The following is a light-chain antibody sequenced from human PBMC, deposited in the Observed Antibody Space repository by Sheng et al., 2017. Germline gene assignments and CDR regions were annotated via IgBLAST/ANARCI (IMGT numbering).Light chain of an antibody. CDR1: QSVNSN. Sequence: EIVLTQSPGTLSLSPGERATLSCRASQSVNSNYLAWYQQKPGQAPRLVIYGTSSRATGIPGRFSGSGSGTEFTLTITSLQSEDFAVYYCQQYNNWPLTFGGGTKVEIK. J-gene: IGKJ4*01. CDR2: GTS. V-gene: IGKV3D-15*01. CDR3: QQYNNWPLT.